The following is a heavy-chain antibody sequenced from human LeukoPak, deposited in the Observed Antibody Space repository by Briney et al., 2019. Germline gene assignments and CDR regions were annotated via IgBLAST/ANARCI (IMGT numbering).Heavy chain of an antibody. V-gene: IGHV3-23*01. CDR3: ARVIYSGWEGELSD. CDR2: ISGSGGST. CDR1: GFTFSTYA. Sequence: GGSLRLSCAASGFTFSTYAMNWVRQAPGKGLEWVSAISGSGGSTYYADSVMGRFTISRDNAKNTLYLQMNSLRAEDTAVYYCARVIYSGWEGELSDWGQGTLVTVSS. J-gene: IGHJ4*02. D-gene: IGHD6-19*01.